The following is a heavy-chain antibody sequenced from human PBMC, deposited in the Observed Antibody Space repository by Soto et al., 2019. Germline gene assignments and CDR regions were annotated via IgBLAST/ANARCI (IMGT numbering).Heavy chain of an antibody. CDR2: INHSGST. D-gene: IGHD5-18*01. Sequence: PSETLSLTCAVYGGSFIGYYWSWIRQPPGKGLEWIGEINHSGSTNYNPSLKSRVTISVDTSKNQFSLKLSSVTAADTAAYYCARRYGSCFDYWGQGTLVTVS. J-gene: IGHJ4*02. CDR3: ARRYGSCFDY. CDR1: GGSFIGYY. V-gene: IGHV4-34*01.